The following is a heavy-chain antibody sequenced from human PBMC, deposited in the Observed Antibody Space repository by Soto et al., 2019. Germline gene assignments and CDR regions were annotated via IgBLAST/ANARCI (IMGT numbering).Heavy chain of an antibody. CDR2: IKSKTDGGTR. CDR3: TCLHYDYVLTSPGRPDY. J-gene: IGHJ4*02. V-gene: IGHV3-15*01. D-gene: IGHD3-16*01. CDR1: GFTFSDAW. Sequence: GGSLRLSCAASGFTFSDAWMSWVRQAPGKGLEWVGRIKSKTDGGTRDYAAPVKGRVTISRDDSKNTLYLQMNSLKTEDTAVYYCTCLHYDYVLTSPGRPDYWGQGTLVTVSS.